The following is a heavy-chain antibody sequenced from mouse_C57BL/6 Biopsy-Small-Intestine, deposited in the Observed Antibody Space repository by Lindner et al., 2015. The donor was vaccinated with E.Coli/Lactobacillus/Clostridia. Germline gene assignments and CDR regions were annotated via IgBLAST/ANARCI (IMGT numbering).Heavy chain of an antibody. J-gene: IGHJ2*01. CDR3: ARRDYDDY. Sequence: VQLQESGPELVKPGASVKISCKASGYAFSSSWMNWVKQRPGKGFEWIGRIYPGDGDTNYNGKFKGKATLTVDTSSSTAYMELHSLTSEDSAVYFCARRDYDDYWGQGTTLTVSS. V-gene: IGHV1-82*01. D-gene: IGHD2-4*01. CDR1: GYAFSSSW. CDR2: IYPGDGDT.